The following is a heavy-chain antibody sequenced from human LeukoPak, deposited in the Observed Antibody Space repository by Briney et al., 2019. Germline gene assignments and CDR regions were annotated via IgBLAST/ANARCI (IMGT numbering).Heavy chain of an antibody. CDR2: IYYSGST. V-gene: IGHV4-39*07. CDR3: AAQPDF. CDR1: GGSISSSSYY. D-gene: IGHD5-18*01. Sequence: PSETLSLTCTVSGGSISSSSYYWGWIRQPPGKGLEWIGSIYYSGSTNYNPSLKSRVTMSVDTSKNQFSLKLTSVTAADTAVYYCAAQPDFWGQGTLVTVSS. J-gene: IGHJ4*02.